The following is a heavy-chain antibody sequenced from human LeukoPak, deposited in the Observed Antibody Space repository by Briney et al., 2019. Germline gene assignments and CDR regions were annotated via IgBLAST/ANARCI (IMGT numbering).Heavy chain of an antibody. J-gene: IGHJ4*02. V-gene: IGHV1-69*05. Sequence: ASVKVSCKASGGTFSSYAISWLRQAPGQGLEWMGRIIPVFGTIKYAQKFQGRVTITTDESTRTAYMELSSLRSDDTAVYYCARVGAVSSSGTSFDYWGQGTLVTVSS. CDR3: ARVGAVSSSGTSFDY. D-gene: IGHD6-6*01. CDR2: IIPVFGTI. CDR1: GGTFSSYA.